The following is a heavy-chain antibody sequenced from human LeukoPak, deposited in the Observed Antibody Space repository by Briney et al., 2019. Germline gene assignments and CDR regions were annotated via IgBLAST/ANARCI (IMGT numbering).Heavy chain of an antibody. CDR2: ISSSSSYI. CDR3: ARLGYSSGDNMDV. J-gene: IGHJ6*03. CDR1: GFTFSSYS. D-gene: IGHD6-25*01. Sequence: GWSLRLSCAASGFTFSSYSMNWVRQAPGKGLEWVSSISSSSSYIYYADSVKGRFTISRDNAKNSLYLQMNSLRAEDTAVYYCARLGYSSGDNMDVWGKGTTVTISS. V-gene: IGHV3-21*01.